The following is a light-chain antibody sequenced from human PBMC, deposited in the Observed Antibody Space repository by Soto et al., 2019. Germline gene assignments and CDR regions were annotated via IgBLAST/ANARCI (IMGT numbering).Light chain of an antibody. Sequence: DIVMTQSPESLAVSLGERATINCTSRRGVLNTSNNKDFVAWYQQRPGQPPKLLTYWASTRESGVPDRFSGGGSGTDFTLTISSLQAEDVAVYYCQQYYSLPWTFGQGTKVEIK. CDR3: QQYYSLPWT. J-gene: IGKJ1*01. CDR1: RGVLNTSNNKDF. V-gene: IGKV4-1*01. CDR2: WAS.